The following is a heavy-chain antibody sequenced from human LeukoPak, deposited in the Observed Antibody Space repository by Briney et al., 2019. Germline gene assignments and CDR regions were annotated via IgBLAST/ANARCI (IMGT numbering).Heavy chain of an antibody. V-gene: IGHV3-53*01. CDR3: ARGRVATYTGPVVY. D-gene: IGHD5-12*01. J-gene: IGHJ4*02. CDR2: IYSGGST. Sequence: GGSLRLSCAASGFTVSSNYMTWVRQAPGKGLEWVSLIYSGGSTYYADSVKGRFTISRDNSKNTLYLQMNSLRAEDTAVYYCARGRVATYTGPVVYWGQGTLVTVFS. CDR1: GFTVSSNY.